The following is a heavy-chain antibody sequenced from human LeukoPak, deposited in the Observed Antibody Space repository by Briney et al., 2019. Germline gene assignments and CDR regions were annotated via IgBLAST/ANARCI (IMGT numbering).Heavy chain of an antibody. CDR3: ARDGTTVTARGLYFDY. CDR1: GFTFSSYS. V-gene: IGHV3-66*02. J-gene: IGHJ4*02. CDR2: IYSGGST. Sequence: GGSLRLSCAASGFTFSSYSMNWVRQAPGKGLEWVSVIYSGGSTYYADSVKGRFTISRDNSKNTLYLQMNSLRAEDTAVYYCARDGTTVTARGLYFDYWGQGTLVTVSS. D-gene: IGHD4-17*01.